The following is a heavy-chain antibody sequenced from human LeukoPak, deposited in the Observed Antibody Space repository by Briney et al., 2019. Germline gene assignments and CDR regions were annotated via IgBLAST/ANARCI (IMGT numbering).Heavy chain of an antibody. Sequence: SETLSLTCGVSGGSITSTNWWSWVRQPPGQGLEWIGEISLSGLTNYNPSLKSRVTTSVDKSKTQFSLKLSSATAADTAVYYCARVGGGSYYGLGSYKWYYFDYWGQGTLVTVSS. CDR1: GGSITSTNW. CDR2: ISLSGLT. V-gene: IGHV4-4*02. CDR3: ARVGGGSYYGLGSYKWYYFDY. D-gene: IGHD3-10*01. J-gene: IGHJ4*02.